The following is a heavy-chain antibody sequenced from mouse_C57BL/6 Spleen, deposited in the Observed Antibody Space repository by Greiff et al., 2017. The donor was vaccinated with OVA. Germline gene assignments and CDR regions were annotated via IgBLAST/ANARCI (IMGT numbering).Heavy chain of an antibody. J-gene: IGHJ4*01. D-gene: IGHD1-1*01. V-gene: IGHV1-52*01. CDR1: GYTFTSYW. CDR2: INPSDSET. CDR3: ARLCSSLGSRGYAMDY. Sequence: VQLQQPGAELVRPGSSVKLSCKASGYTFTSYWMHWVKQRPIQGLEWIGNINPSDSETHYNQKFKDKATLTVDKSSSTAYMQLSSLTSEDSAVYYCARLCSSLGSRGYAMDYWGQGTSVTVSS.